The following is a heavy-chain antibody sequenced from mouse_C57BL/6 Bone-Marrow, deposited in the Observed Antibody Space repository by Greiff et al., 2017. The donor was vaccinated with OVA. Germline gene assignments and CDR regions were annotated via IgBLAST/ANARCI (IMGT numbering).Heavy chain of an antibody. V-gene: IGHV1-55*01. CDR2: IYPGSGST. D-gene: IGHD1-1*01. Sequence: QVQLQQPGAELVKPGASVKMSCKASGYTFTSYWITWVKQRPGQGLEWIGDIYPGSGSTNYNEKFKSKATLTVDTSSSTAYMQLGSLTSEDSAFYYCARRYYGSSWYFDVWGTGTTVTVSS. J-gene: IGHJ1*03. CDR1: GYTFTSYW. CDR3: ARRYYGSSWYFDV.